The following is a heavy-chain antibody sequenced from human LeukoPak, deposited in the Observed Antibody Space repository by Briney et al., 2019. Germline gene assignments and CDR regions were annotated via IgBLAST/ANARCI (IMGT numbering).Heavy chain of an antibody. Sequence: GGSLRLSCAASGLTFSSYAMSWVRQAPGKGLEWVSGISNSGDITYYADSVKGRFTISRDNSKNTVYLQMNSLRAEDTALYYCAHIYYHGSESYGDFWGQGTLVTVSS. V-gene: IGHV3-23*01. CDR1: GLTFSSYA. J-gene: IGHJ4*02. CDR3: AHIYYHGSESYGDF. D-gene: IGHD3-10*01. CDR2: ISNSGDIT.